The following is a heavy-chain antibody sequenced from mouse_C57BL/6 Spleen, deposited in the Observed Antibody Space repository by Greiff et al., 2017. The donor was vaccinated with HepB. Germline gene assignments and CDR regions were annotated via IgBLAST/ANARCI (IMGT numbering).Heavy chain of an antibody. CDR2: IYPGDGDT. CDR1: GYAFSSYW. V-gene: IGHV1-80*01. J-gene: IGHJ4*01. Sequence: QVQLKESGAELVKPGASVKISCKASGYAFSSYWMNWVKQRPGKGLEWIGQIYPGDGDTNYNGKFKGKATLTADKSSSTAYMQLSSLTSEDSAVYFCARLEDYDGDYYAMDYWGQGTSVTVSS. D-gene: IGHD2-4*01. CDR3: ARLEDYDGDYYAMDY.